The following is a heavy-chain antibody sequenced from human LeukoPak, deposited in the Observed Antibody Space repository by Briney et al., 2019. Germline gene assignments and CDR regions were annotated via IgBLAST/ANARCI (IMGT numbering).Heavy chain of an antibody. D-gene: IGHD3-10*01. CDR3: ARDPIYDSGSHSTSQGMDV. V-gene: IGHV3-21*01. CDR1: GFTFSIYS. Sequence: GGSLRLSCAASGFTFSIYSMNWVRQAPGRGLEWVSSITSGSSYIYYADSMKGRFTISRDNAKNSLYLQMNSLRAEDTAVYYCARDPIYDSGSHSTSQGMDVWGQGTTVTVSS. CDR2: ITSGSSYI. J-gene: IGHJ6*01.